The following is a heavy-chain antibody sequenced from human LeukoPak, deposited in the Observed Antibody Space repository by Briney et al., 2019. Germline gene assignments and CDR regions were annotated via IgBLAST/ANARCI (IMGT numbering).Heavy chain of an antibody. D-gene: IGHD6-13*01. V-gene: IGHV1-2*02. J-gene: IGHJ6*02. CDR3: AREEVDSSHFYYYYGMDV. CDR2: INPNSGGT. CDR1: GYTFTGYY. Sequence: GASVKVSCKASGYTFTGYYMHWVRQAPGQGLEWMGWINPNSGGTNYAQKLQGRVTMTRDTSISTAYMELCRLRSDDTAVYYCAREEVDSSHFYYYYGMDVWGQGTTVTVSS.